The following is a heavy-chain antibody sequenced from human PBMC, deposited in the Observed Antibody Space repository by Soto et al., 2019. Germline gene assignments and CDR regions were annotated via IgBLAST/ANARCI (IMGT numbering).Heavy chain of an antibody. Sequence: GASVKVSCKASGYTFTSYGISWVRQAPGQGLEWMGWISAYNGNTNYAQKLQGRVTMTTDTSTSTACMELRSLRSDDTAVYYCARAYYYDSSGLYFQHWGQGTLVTVSS. J-gene: IGHJ1*01. CDR1: GYTFTSYG. CDR2: ISAYNGNT. V-gene: IGHV1-18*01. CDR3: ARAYYYDSSGLYFQH. D-gene: IGHD3-22*01.